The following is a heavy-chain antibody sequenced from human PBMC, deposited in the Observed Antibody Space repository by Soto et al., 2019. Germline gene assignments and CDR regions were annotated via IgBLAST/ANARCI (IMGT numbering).Heavy chain of an antibody. J-gene: IGHJ1*01. CDR3: ASVGGEYYDSTPQYFQH. Sequence: GGSLRLSCAASGFTFSSYAMHWVRQAPGKGLEWVAVISYDGSNKYHADSVKGRFTISRDNSKNTLYLQMNSLRAEDTAVYYCASVGGEYYDSTPQYFQHWGQGTLVTVSS. CDR1: GFTFSSYA. CDR2: ISYDGSNK. D-gene: IGHD3-22*01. V-gene: IGHV3-30-3*01.